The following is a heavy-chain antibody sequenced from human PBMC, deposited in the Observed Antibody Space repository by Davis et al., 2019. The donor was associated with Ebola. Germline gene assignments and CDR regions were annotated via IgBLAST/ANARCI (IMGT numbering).Heavy chain of an antibody. D-gene: IGHD2-2*01. CDR2: IYPGDSDT. Sequence: GESLKISCKGSGYSFTSYWIGWVRQMPGKGLEWMGIIYPGDSDTSYSPSFQGQVTISADKSISTAYLQWSSLKASDTAMYYCARRVGGYCSSTSCYEVLGWFDPWGQGTLVTVSS. CDR1: GYSFTSYW. J-gene: IGHJ5*02. CDR3: ARRVGGYCSSTSCYEVLGWFDP. V-gene: IGHV5-51*01.